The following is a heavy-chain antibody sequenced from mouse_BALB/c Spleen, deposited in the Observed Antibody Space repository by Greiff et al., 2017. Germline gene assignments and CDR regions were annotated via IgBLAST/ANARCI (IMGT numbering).Heavy chain of an antibody. CDR3: AREGYGNRYYFDY. J-gene: IGHJ2*01. Sequence: VQLQQSGAELVRPGVSVKISCKGSGYTFTDYAMHWVKQSHAKSLEWIGVISTYYGDASYNQKFKGKATMTVDKSSSTAYMELARLTSEDSAIYYCAREGYGNRYYFDYWGQGTTLTVSS. CDR2: ISTYYGDA. V-gene: IGHV1S137*01. CDR1: GYTFTDYA. D-gene: IGHD2-10*02.